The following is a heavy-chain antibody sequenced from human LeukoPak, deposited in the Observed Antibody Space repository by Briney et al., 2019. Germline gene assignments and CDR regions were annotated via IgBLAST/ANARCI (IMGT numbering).Heavy chain of an antibody. Sequence: GSLRLSCAASGFTFSSYGMHWVRQAPGKGLEWVAFIRYDGSNKYYADSVKGRFTISRDNSKNTLYLQMNSLRAEDTAVYYCARDRVGSYYWYFDLWGRGTLVTVSS. CDR1: GFTFSSYG. V-gene: IGHV3-30*02. CDR2: IRYDGSNK. CDR3: ARDRVGSYYWYFDL. D-gene: IGHD1-26*01. J-gene: IGHJ2*01.